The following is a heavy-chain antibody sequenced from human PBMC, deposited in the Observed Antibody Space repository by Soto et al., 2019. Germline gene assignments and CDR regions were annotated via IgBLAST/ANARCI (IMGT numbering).Heavy chain of an antibody. CDR3: ARVALIGILLGGVDS. Sequence: QVQLVQSGAEVKKPGSSVKVSCKASAGTFVNYAITWVRQAPGQGLELMGTITPMFGTTYNAQKFNGRVTFTADESTSTAFMELCGLISQYTAVYYCARVALIGILLGGVDSWGQGTLVTVSS. J-gene: IGHJ4*02. CDR1: AGTFVNYA. D-gene: IGHD1-20*01. V-gene: IGHV1-69*18. CDR2: ITPMFGTT.